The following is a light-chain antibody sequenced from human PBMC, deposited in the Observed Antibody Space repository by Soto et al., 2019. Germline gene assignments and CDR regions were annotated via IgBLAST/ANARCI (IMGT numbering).Light chain of an antibody. J-gene: IGKJ2*01. CDR2: DAS. CDR3: QQFNNYPYT. V-gene: IGKV1D-13*01. CDR1: QGINSA. Sequence: AIQLTQSPSSLSASVGDRVIITCRASQGINSALAWYQQKPGRAPKSLIYDASSLESGVPSRFSGSGSGTDFTLTISSLQPEDFATYYCQQFNNYPYTFGPGTKLEIK.